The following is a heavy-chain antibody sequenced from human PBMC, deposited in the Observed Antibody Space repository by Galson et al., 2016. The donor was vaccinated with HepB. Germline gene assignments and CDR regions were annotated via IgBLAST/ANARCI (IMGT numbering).Heavy chain of an antibody. CDR3: ARCFGESRLGSVYGMDV. Sequence: ETLSLTCAVSGGSMSSSDWWSWVRQSPGKGLEWIGEVYQSGNTNYNPSLQGRVTIAIDNSKKQFSLKLSTLTAADTAVYYCARCFGESRLGSVYGMDVWGQGTTVTVSS. D-gene: IGHD3-10*01. CDR2: VYQSGNT. V-gene: IGHV4-4*02. CDR1: GGSMSSSDW. J-gene: IGHJ6*02.